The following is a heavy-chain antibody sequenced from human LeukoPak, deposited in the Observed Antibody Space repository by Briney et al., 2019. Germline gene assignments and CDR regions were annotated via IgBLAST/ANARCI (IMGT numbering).Heavy chain of an antibody. J-gene: IGHJ4*02. D-gene: IGHD5-18*01. CDR2: ISGSGDST. CDR1: GFTFNNYA. V-gene: IGHV3-23*01. CDR3: SKAGDTNYYRYGDY. Sequence: GGSLRLSCAASGFTFNNYAMNWVRQPPGKGLEWVSIISGSGDSTYYADSVKGRFTISRDNAKNTLYLQMNNLRGEDTALYYCSKAGDTNYYRYGDYWGQGTLVTVSS.